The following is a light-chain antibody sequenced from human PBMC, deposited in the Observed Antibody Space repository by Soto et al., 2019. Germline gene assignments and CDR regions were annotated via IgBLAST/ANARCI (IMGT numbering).Light chain of an antibody. CDR3: QQRITWPLQT. J-gene: IGKJ1*01. V-gene: IGKV3-11*01. CDR1: QSLTTY. Sequence: EIVLTQSPATLSLSPGAVATLSCRASQSLTTYLAWYQHKPGQAPRLLISDASDRAAGVPARFNGTGSGTDFTLTIGGLEPEDSAVYYCQQRITWPLQTFGQGTKVEI. CDR2: DAS.